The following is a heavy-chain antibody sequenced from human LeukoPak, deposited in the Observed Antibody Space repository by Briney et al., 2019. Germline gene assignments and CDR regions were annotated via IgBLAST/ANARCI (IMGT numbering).Heavy chain of an antibody. J-gene: IGHJ4*02. CDR2: INTNTGNP. Sequence: GASVKVSCKASGGTFSSYAISWVRQAPGQGLEWMGWINTNTGNPTYAQGFTGRFVFSLDTSVSTAYLQISSLKAEDTAVYYCARVLIRRGSLFEFDYWGQGTLVTVSS. V-gene: IGHV7-4-1*02. CDR1: GGTFSSYA. D-gene: IGHD6-13*01. CDR3: ARVLIRRGSLFEFDY.